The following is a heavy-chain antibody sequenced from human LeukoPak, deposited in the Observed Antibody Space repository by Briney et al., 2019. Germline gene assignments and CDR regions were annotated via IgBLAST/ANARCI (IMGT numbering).Heavy chain of an antibody. CDR1: GGTFSSYA. CDR3: ARDRDIVVVPAATNYFDY. Sequence: ASVKVSCKASGGTFSSYAISWVRQAPGQGLEWMGGIIPIFGTANYARKFQGRVTITADESTSTAYMELSSLRSEDTAVYYCARDRDIVVVPAATNYFDYWGQGTLVTVSS. D-gene: IGHD2-2*01. CDR2: IIPIFGTA. V-gene: IGHV1-69*13. J-gene: IGHJ4*02.